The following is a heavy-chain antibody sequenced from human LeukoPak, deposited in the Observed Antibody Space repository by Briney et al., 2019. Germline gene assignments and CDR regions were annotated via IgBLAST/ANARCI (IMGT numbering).Heavy chain of an antibody. J-gene: IGHJ4*02. CDR1: GFTFSSYS. D-gene: IGHD5-24*01. V-gene: IGHV3-48*04. CDR2: ISSSSSTI. Sequence: GGSLRLSCAASGFTFSSYSMNWVRQAPGKGLEWVSYISSSSSTIYYADSVKGRFTISRDNAQRSLYLQMNSLRVEDTAVYYCARDEMGGHFENWGQGTLVTVSS. CDR3: ARDEMGGHFEN.